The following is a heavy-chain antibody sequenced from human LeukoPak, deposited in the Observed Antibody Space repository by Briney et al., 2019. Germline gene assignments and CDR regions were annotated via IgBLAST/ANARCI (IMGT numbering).Heavy chain of an antibody. CDR3: ARAIGVGHFDY. CDR2: ISSSSNYI. V-gene: IGHV3-21*01. Sequence: GESLRLSCAASGFTFSSYSMNWVRQAPGKGLEWVSSISSSSNYIYYADSVKGRFTISRDNAKNSLYLQMNSLRAQDTAVYYCARAIGVGHFDYWGQGTLVTVSS. J-gene: IGHJ4*02. CDR1: GFTFSSYS. D-gene: IGHD3-16*01.